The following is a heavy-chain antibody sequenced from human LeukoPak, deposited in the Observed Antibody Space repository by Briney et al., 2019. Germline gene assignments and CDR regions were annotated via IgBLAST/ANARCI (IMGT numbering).Heavy chain of an antibody. CDR1: GFTFSSYS. D-gene: IGHD6-19*01. Sequence: GGSLRLSYAASGFTFSSYSMNWVRQAPGKGLEWVSSISSSSSYIYYADSVKGRFTISRDNAKNSLYLQMNSLRAEDTAVYYCARDSSGWYVGYFDYWGQGTLVTVSS. J-gene: IGHJ4*02. CDR2: ISSSSSYI. V-gene: IGHV3-21*01. CDR3: ARDSSGWYVGYFDY.